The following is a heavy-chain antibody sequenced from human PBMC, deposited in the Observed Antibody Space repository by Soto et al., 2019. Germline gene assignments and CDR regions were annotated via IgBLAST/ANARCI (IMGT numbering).Heavy chain of an antibody. D-gene: IGHD2-2*02. CDR1: GGSISSYY. CDR3: GRGGYDCSSTSCYIPQPNYYYYYMDV. CDR2: IYYSGST. V-gene: IGHV4-59*01. Sequence: PSETLSLTCTVSGGSISSYYRSWIRQPPGKGLEWIGYIYYSGSTNYNPSLKSRVTISVDTSKNQFSLKLSSVTAADTAVYYCGRGGYDCSSTSCYIPQPNYYYYYMDVWGKRTTVTVSS. J-gene: IGHJ6*03.